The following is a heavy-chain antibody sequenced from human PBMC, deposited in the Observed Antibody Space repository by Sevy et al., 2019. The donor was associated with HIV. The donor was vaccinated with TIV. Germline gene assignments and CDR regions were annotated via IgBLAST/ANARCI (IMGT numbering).Heavy chain of an antibody. Sequence: GGSLRLSCAASGFTFSSYSMNWVRRAPGKGLEWVSYISSSSTIYYADSVKGRFTISRDNAKNSLYLQMNSLRAEDTAVYYCARDWSHLLYYYDSGGDPWGQGTLVTVSS. CDR2: ISSSSTI. V-gene: IGHV3-48*01. J-gene: IGHJ5*02. D-gene: IGHD3-10*01. CDR3: ARDWSHLLYYYDSGGDP. CDR1: GFTFSSYS.